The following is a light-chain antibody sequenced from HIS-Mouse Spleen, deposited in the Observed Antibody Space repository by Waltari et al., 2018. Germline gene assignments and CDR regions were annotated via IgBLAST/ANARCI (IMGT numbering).Light chain of an antibody. J-gene: IGLJ3*02. Sequence: QSALTQPASVSGSPGQSITISCTGPSSDVGGSTHVSSYQQHPGTAPHLMIYDVSYRPSGVSNRFSGSKSGNTASLTISGLQAEDEADYYCSSHTSSSTRVFGGGTKLTVL. V-gene: IGLV2-14*03. CDR1: SSDVGGSTH. CDR3: SSHTSSSTRV. CDR2: DVS.